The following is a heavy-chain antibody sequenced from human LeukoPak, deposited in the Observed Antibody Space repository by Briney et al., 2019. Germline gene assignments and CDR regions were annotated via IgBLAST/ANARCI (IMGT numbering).Heavy chain of an antibody. CDR3: ARDIKDYYYVWGSYRPLDY. J-gene: IGHJ4*02. Sequence: ASVKVSCRASGYTFTSYGISWVRQAPGQGLEWMGWISAYNGNTNYAQKLQGRVTMTTDTSTSTAYMELRSLRSDDTAVYYCARDIKDYYYVWGSYRPLDYWGQGTLVTVSS. D-gene: IGHD3-16*02. CDR1: GYTFTSYG. CDR2: ISAYNGNT. V-gene: IGHV1-18*01.